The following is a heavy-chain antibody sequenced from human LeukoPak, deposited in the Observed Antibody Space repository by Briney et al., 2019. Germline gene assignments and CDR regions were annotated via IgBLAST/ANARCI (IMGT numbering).Heavy chain of an antibody. J-gene: IGHJ6*02. V-gene: IGHV3-74*03. CDR2: IDSNGIST. CDR1: GFTFSNYW. Sequence: GGSLRLSCAASGFTFSNYWMHWVRQAPGKGLVWVSRIDSNGISTTYVDSVKGRFTISRDNAKKTLYLQMNSLRAEDTAVYYCARDRTAWCGDLLIGYGMDVWGQGTTVTVSS. CDR3: ARDRTAWCGDLLIGYGMDV. D-gene: IGHD3-10*01.